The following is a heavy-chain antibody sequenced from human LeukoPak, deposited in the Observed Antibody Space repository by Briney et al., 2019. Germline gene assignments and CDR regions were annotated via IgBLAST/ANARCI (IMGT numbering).Heavy chain of an antibody. V-gene: IGHV1-2*02. CDR2: INPNSGGT. CDR3: ARDGGNYGGKEVRFYYYMDV. D-gene: IGHD4-23*01. Sequence: ASVKVSCKASGYTFTGYYMHWVRQAPGQGLEWMGWINPNSGGTNYAQKFQGRVTMTRDTSISTAYMELSRLRSDDTAVYYCARDGGNYGGKEVRFYYYMDVWGKGTTVTVSS. CDR1: GYTFTGYY. J-gene: IGHJ6*03.